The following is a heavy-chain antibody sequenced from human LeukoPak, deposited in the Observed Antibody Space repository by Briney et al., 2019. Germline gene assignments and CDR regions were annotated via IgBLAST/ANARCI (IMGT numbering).Heavy chain of an antibody. Sequence: NLGGSLRLSCAASGFTFSSYIMNWVRQAPGKGLEWVSSISTSSIYIYYADSLKGRFTISRDNAKNSLCPQMNSLRAEDTAAYYCARGRDGYNLVDAFDIWGQGTMVTVSS. CDR3: ARGRDGYNLVDAFDI. V-gene: IGHV3-21*01. J-gene: IGHJ3*02. D-gene: IGHD5-24*01. CDR1: GFTFSSYI. CDR2: ISTSSIYI.